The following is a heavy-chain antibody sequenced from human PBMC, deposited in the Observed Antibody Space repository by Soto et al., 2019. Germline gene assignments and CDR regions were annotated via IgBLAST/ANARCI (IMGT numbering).Heavy chain of an antibody. V-gene: IGHV1-2*02. J-gene: IGHJ6*02. D-gene: IGHD3-10*01. CDR3: ARDLCPLGSGSPCPTYGMDL. CDR2: LKPDNGGT. CDR1: GYSFTGHY. Sequence: QVQLVQSGAEVKPPGASVKVSCKASGYSFTGHYMHWVRQVSGKRLEFLGWLKPDNGGTYYAPKFQGRVTFTRDTSTTTAYMELSGLHSDDTAVYYCARDLCPLGSGSPCPTYGMDLWGQGTTDAVSS.